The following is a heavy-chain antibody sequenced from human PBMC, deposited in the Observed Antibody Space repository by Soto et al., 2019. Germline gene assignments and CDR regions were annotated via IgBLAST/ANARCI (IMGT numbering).Heavy chain of an antibody. J-gene: IGHJ5*02. CDR3: ARRPSSPYGRGSSYHWFDP. CDR1: GYTFTSYD. CDR2: MNPNSGNT. Sequence: QVQLVQSGAEVKKPGASVKVSCKASGYTFTSYDINWVRQATGQGLEWMGWMNPNSGNTGYAQRFQGRVTMTRDTTISTAYMELSSLRSEDTAVYYCARRPSSPYGRGSSYHWFDPWGQGTLVTVSS. D-gene: IGHD3-10*01. V-gene: IGHV1-8*01.